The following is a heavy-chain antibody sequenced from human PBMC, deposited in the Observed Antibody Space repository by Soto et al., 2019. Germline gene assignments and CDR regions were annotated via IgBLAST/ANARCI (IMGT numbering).Heavy chain of an antibody. V-gene: IGHV5-51*01. Sequence: GESLKISCKGSGYSFTTYWIGWVRQMPGKGLEWMGVIYPADSDTRYSPSFQGQVSFSADKSLTTAYLQWNNLKASDTARYYCARQRAWNDAFDFWGQGTLGTV. D-gene: IGHD1-1*01. CDR3: ARQRAWNDAFDF. CDR2: IYPADSDT. CDR1: GYSFTTYW. J-gene: IGHJ4*02.